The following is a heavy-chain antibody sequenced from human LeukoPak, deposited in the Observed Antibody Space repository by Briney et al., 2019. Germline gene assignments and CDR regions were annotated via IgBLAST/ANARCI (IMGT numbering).Heavy chain of an antibody. Sequence: SETLSLTCTVSGGSISSSSYYWGWIRQPPGKGLEWIGSIYYSGSTYYNPSLKSRVTISVDTSKNQFSLKLSSVTAADTAVYYCARLMATTSGGSDYWGQGTLVTVSS. CDR1: GGSISSSSYY. J-gene: IGHJ4*02. D-gene: IGHD5-24*01. CDR3: ARLMATTSGGSDY. V-gene: IGHV4-39*01. CDR2: IYYSGST.